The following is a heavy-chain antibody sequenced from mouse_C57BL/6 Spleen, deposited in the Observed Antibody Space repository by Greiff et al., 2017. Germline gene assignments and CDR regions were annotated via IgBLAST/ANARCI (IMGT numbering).Heavy chain of an antibody. V-gene: IGHV1-69*01. D-gene: IGHD2-5*01. CDR2: IDPSDSYT. Sequence: QVQLKQPGAELVMPGASVKLSCKASGYTFTSYRMHWVKQRPGQGLEWIGEIDPSDSYTNYNQKFKGKSTLTVDKSSSTAYMQLSSLTSEDSAVYYCARSLDSNYEDYFDYWGQGTTLTVSS. CDR3: ARSLDSNYEDYFDY. J-gene: IGHJ2*01. CDR1: GYTFTSYR.